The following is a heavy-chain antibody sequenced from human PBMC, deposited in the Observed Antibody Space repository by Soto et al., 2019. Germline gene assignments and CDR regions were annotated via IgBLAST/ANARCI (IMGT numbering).Heavy chain of an antibody. D-gene: IGHD1-7*01. CDR1: GYTFTSYA. Sequence: QVPLVQSGAEVKKPGASVKDSCKASGYTFTSYAMHWVRQAPGQRLEWMGWINAGNGNTKYSQKFQGRVTITRDTSASTADMELSSLRSKDTAVYYCARAANCNYEEYFQHWGQGTLVTVSS. CDR2: INAGNGNT. V-gene: IGHV1-3*01. J-gene: IGHJ1*01. CDR3: ARAANCNYEEYFQH.